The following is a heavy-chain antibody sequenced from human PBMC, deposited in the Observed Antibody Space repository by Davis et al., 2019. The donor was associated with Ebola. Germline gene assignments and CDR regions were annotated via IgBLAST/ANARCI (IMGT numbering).Heavy chain of an antibody. CDR1: GGSISSYY. V-gene: IGHV4-59*08. D-gene: IGHD6-6*01. CDR3: ARGSSSSSSPFDY. CDR2: LYYSGST. Sequence: PSETLSLTCTASGGSISSYYWNRIRQPPGKGLEWIGYLYYSGSTNYNPSLKRRVTISVDTSKTQFSLKLSSVTAADTAVYYCARGSSSSSSPFDYWCQGTLVTVSS. J-gene: IGHJ4*02.